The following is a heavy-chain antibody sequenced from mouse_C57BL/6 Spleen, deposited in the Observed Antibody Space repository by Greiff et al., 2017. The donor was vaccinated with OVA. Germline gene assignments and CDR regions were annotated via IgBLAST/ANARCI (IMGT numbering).Heavy chain of an antibody. CDR2: IRNKANGYTT. CDR1: GFTFTDYY. CDR3: ARYGSSYGFAY. V-gene: IGHV7-3*01. J-gene: IGHJ3*01. D-gene: IGHD1-1*01. Sequence: EVMLVESGGGLVQPGGSLSLSCAASGFTFTDYYMSWVRQPPGKALEWLGFIRNKANGYTTEYSASVKGRFTISRDNSQSILYLQMNALRAEDSATYYCARYGSSYGFAYWGQGTLVTVSA.